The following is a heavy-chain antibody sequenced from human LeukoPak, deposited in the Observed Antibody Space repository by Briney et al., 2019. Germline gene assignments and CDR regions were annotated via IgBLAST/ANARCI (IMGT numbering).Heavy chain of an antibody. CDR1: GFTFSDFY. CDR3: ARHGSAQDAFDI. V-gene: IGHV3-11*06. CDR2: ISSSSSYI. D-gene: IGHD2-2*03. J-gene: IGHJ3*02. Sequence: GGSLRLSCAASGFTFSDFYMSWLRQTPGKGLEWVSYISSSSSYIYYADSVKGRFTISRDNAKNSLYLQMNSLRAEDTAVYYCARHGSAQDAFDIWGQGTMVTVSS.